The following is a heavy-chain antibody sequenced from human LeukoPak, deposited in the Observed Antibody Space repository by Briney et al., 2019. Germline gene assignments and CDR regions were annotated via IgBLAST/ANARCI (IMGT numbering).Heavy chain of an antibody. J-gene: IGHJ4*02. D-gene: IGHD3-9*01. CDR1: GFTFSTYS. CDR2: ISNSGTYI. V-gene: IGHV3-21*01. Sequence: PGGSLRLSCAASGFTFSTYSMNWVRQAPGKGLEWFASISNSGTYIYYADSVKGRFTLSRDNAKNSLYLQMDSLRAEATAVYSCARGHDIFTPFSPDFWGQGTLVTVSS. CDR3: ARGHDIFTPFSPDF.